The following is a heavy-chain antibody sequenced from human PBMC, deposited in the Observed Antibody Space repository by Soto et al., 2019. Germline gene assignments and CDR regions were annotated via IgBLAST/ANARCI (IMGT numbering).Heavy chain of an antibody. J-gene: IGHJ4*02. Sequence: QVQLVQSGAEVKKPGSSVKVSCKASGGTFSSYTISWVRQAPGQGLEWMGRIIPILGIANYAQKFQGRVTLTADKSTSTAYMELSSLRSEDTAVYYCASPSGSYLDYFDYWGQGTLVTVSS. CDR3: ASPSGSYLDYFDY. CDR2: IIPILGIA. D-gene: IGHD1-26*01. V-gene: IGHV1-69*02. CDR1: GGTFSSYT.